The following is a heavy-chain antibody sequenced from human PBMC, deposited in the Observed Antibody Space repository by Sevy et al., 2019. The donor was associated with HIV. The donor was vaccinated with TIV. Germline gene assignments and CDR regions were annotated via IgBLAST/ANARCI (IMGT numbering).Heavy chain of an antibody. CDR1: GGSIRSGRYY. CDR3: ARELSDYGMDV. V-gene: IGHV4-61*02. J-gene: IGHJ6*02. Sequence: SETLSLTCNVSGGSIRSGRYYWSWIRQPAGKGLEWIGRIYIRGTTHYNPSLKSRITMSVDTSKNQFSLKLSSVTATDTAVYYCARELSDYGMDVWGQGTTVTVSS. CDR2: IYIRGTT.